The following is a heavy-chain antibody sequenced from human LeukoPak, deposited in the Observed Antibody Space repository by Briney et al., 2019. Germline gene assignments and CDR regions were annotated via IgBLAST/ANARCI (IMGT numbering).Heavy chain of an antibody. D-gene: IGHD3-10*01. Sequence: SVKVSCKASRGTFSSYAISWVRQAPGQGLECIGGIIPIFGTANYAQKFQGRVTITADKSTSTAYMELSSLRSEDTAVYCCARGSGKTNYGMDVWGKGTTVTVCS. CDR1: RGTFSSYA. CDR2: IIPIFGTA. J-gene: IGHJ6*04. CDR3: ARGSGKTNYGMDV. V-gene: IGHV1-69*06.